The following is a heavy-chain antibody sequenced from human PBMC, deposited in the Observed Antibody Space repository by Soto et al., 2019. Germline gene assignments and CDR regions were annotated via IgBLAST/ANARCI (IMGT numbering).Heavy chain of an antibody. Sequence: ASVKVSCKASGYTFTVYYMHWVRQAPGQGLEWMGWINPNSGGTNYAQKFQGWVTMTRDTSISTAYMELSRLRSDVTAVYYCARDHVFSNAFDIWGQGTMVTVSS. D-gene: IGHD2-2*01. J-gene: IGHJ3*02. CDR2: INPNSGGT. CDR1: GYTFTVYY. CDR3: ARDHVFSNAFDI. V-gene: IGHV1-2*04.